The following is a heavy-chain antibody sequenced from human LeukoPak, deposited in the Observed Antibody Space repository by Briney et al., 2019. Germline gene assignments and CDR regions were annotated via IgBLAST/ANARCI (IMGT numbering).Heavy chain of an antibody. D-gene: IGHD2-21*02. CDR2: IYYSGST. Sequence: SETLSLTCTVSGGSISSYYWSWIRQPPGKGLEWIGYIYYSGSTNYNPSLKSRVTISVDTSKNQFSLKLSSVTAADTAVYYCARDVSYCGGDCYHYFDYWGQGTLVTVSS. V-gene: IGHV4-59*12. CDR1: GGSISSYY. CDR3: ARDVSYCGGDCYHYFDY. J-gene: IGHJ4*02.